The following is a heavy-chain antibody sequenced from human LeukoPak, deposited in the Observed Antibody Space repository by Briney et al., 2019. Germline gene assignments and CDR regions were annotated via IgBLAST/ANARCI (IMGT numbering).Heavy chain of an antibody. CDR3: ARGRYNYYYAMDV. D-gene: IGHD3-16*02. Sequence: GGSLRLSCAASGFTFSEFGMQWVRQAPGKGLEWVAVIWYDGSHQYYVDSVKGRFTISRDNSKNTLYLQMNSLRAEDTAMYYCARGRYNYYYAMDVWGQGTTVTVSS. CDR1: GFTFSEFG. J-gene: IGHJ6*02. CDR2: IWYDGSHQ. V-gene: IGHV3-33*01.